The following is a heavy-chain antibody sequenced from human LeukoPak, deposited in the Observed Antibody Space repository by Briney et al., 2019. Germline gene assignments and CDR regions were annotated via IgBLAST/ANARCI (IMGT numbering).Heavy chain of an antibody. Sequence: GGSLRLSCAASGFTLSSYGMHWARQAPGKGLEWVAFIRYDGSNKYYADSVKGRFTISRDNSKNTLYLQMNSLRAEDTAVYYCAKLAAAGFDYWGQGTLVTVSS. J-gene: IGHJ4*02. CDR1: GFTLSSYG. CDR3: AKLAAAGFDY. CDR2: IRYDGSNK. V-gene: IGHV3-30*02. D-gene: IGHD6-13*01.